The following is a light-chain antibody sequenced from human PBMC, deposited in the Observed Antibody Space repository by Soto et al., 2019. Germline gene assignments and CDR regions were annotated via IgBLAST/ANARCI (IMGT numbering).Light chain of an antibody. V-gene: IGLV3-21*04. CDR1: NIGSKS. CDR3: QVWDTNSDHWV. Sequence: SYELTQPPSVSVAPGKTAKITCGGDNIGSKSVHWYQQKPGQAPVLVIYYDSDRPSGIPERLSGSNSGNTATLTISRVEAGDEADYYCQVWDTNSDHWVFGGGTELTVL. J-gene: IGLJ3*02. CDR2: YDS.